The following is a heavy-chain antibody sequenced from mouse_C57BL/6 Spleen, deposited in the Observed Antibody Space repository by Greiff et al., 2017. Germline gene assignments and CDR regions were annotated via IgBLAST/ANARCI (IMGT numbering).Heavy chain of an antibody. CDR2: INPSNGGT. V-gene: IGHV1-53*01. D-gene: IGHD3-2*02. Sequence: QVQLQQPGTELVKPGASVKLSCKASGYTFTSYWMHWVKQRPGQGLEWIGNINPSNGGTNYNEKFKSKATLTVDKSSSTAYMQLSSLTSEDSAGYYCASETAQATWFAYWGQGTLVTVSA. CDR1: GYTFTSYW. J-gene: IGHJ3*01. CDR3: ASETAQATWFAY.